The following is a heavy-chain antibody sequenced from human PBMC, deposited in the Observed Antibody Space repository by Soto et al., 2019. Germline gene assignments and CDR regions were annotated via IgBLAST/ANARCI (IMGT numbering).Heavy chain of an antibody. CDR3: ARAARPVLLDY. V-gene: IGHV1-69*13. D-gene: IGHD6-6*01. CDR2: IIPIFGTA. J-gene: IGHJ4*02. CDR1: GGTFTSNA. Sequence: GPSVKVSCKASGGTFTSNAISWVRQAPGQGLEWMGGIIPIFGTANYAQKFQGRVTITADESTSTAYMELSSLRSEDTAVYYCARAARPVLLDYWGQGTLVTVSS.